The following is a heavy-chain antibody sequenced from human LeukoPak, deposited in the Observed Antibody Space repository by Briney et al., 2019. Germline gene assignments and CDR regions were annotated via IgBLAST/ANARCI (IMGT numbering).Heavy chain of an antibody. CDR3: ARVGGSNFYNYGMDV. CDR2: IYFSGST. Sequence: SETLSLTCTVSDDSIGNYYWSWIRQSPGRGLEWIGYIYFSGSTNYNPSLKRRVTMSVVTSKNQFSLRLTSVTAADTATYYCARVGGSNFYNYGMDVWGQGTTVIVSS. D-gene: IGHD4-11*01. V-gene: IGHV4-59*01. CDR1: DDSIGNYY. J-gene: IGHJ6*02.